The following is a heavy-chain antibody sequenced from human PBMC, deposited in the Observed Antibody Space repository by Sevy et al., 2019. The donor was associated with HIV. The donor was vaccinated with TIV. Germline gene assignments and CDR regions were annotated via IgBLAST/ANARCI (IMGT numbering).Heavy chain of an antibody. CDR3: AAGLGKSDFDY. V-gene: IGHV3-15*01. D-gene: IGHD3-9*01. J-gene: IGHJ4*02. Sequence: GRSLRLSCAASGFTLSNAWMSWVRQAPGKGLEWVGRIKSKTDGGTRDLAAPMKGRIAISRDDSRNTLYLQMNSLKIEDTGVYYCAAGLGKSDFDYWGQGTLVTVSS. CDR1: GFTLSNAW. CDR2: IKSKTDGGTR.